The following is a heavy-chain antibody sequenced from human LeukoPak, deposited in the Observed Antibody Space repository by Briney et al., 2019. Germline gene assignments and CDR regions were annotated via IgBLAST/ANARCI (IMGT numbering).Heavy chain of an antibody. CDR2: IYNSGST. D-gene: IGHD1-26*01. CDR1: GGSVSSGHYY. CDR3: VRDRELGY. J-gene: IGHJ4*02. Sequence: PSETLSLTCTVSGGSVSSGHYYWSWVRQPPGKALEWIGYIYNSGSTYYNPSLKSRVTISVDMSKNQFSLRLTSVTAADAAVYYCVRDRELGYWGQGTLVTVSS. V-gene: IGHV4-61*01.